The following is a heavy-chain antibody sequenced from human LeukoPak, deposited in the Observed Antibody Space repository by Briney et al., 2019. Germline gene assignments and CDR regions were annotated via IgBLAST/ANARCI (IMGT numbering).Heavy chain of an antibody. CDR3: ARGRIYFDY. CDR1: GFIFSNXE. Sequence: GGSLRLSCAGSGFIFSNXEXXXXRQAPGXGXEWVSYISSTGSDIYXADSVKGRFTXTRDNAENSLYLQMNSLRAEDTAVYYCARGRIYFDYWGQGTLVTVSS. CDR2: ISSTGSDI. V-gene: IGHV3-48*03. J-gene: IGHJ4*02. D-gene: IGHD2-15*01.